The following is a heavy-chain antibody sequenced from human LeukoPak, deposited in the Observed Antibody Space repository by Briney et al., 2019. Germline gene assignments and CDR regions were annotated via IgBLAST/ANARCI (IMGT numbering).Heavy chain of an antibody. CDR2: INPSGGST. CDR3: ARARRKEMATLYAFDI. D-gene: IGHD5-24*01. V-gene: IGHV1-46*01. Sequence: ASVEVSCKASGYTFTSYYMHWVRQAPGQGLEWMGIINPSGGSTSYAQKFQGRVTMTRDTSTSTVYMELSSLRSEDTAVYYCARARRKEMATLYAFDIWGQGTMVTVSS. CDR1: GYTFTSYY. J-gene: IGHJ3*02.